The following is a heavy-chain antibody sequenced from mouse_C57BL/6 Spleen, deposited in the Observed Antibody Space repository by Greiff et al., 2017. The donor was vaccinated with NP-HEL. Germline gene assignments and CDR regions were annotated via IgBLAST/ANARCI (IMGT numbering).Heavy chain of an antibody. D-gene: IGHD1-1*01. Sequence: EVKVVESGGGLVKPGGSLKLSCAASGFTFSSYAMSWVRQTPEKRLEWVATISDGGSYTYYPDNVKGRFTFSRDNAKNNLYLQISHLKSEDTAMYYGARGVLRGYFDVWGTGTTVTVSS. V-gene: IGHV5-4*03. J-gene: IGHJ1*03. CDR2: ISDGGSYT. CDR1: GFTFSSYA. CDR3: ARGVLRGYFDV.